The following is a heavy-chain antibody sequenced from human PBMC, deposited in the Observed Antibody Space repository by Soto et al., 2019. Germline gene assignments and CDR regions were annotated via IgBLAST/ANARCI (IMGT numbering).Heavy chain of an antibody. Sequence: QVQLQESGPGLVKPSQTLSLTCTVSGGSISSGGYYWSWIRQHPGKGLEWIGYIYDSGSTYYNPSLKSRVTMSVDTSKKQFSLKLSFVTAADRAVYYCARDLQYSRRVYGMDVWGQGTTGTVS. CDR1: GGSISSGGYY. CDR2: IYDSGST. D-gene: IGHD6-13*01. J-gene: IGHJ6*02. CDR3: ARDLQYSRRVYGMDV. V-gene: IGHV4-31*03.